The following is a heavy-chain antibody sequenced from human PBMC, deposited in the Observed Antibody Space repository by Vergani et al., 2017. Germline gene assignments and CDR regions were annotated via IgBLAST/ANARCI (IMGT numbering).Heavy chain of an antibody. V-gene: IGHV3-21*01. CDR2: IISSSSYI. J-gene: IGHJ4*02. Sequence: EVQLVESGGGLVKPGGSLRLSCAASGFTFSSYSMNWVRQAPGKGLEWVSSIISSSSYIYYADSVKGRFTISRDNAKNSLYLQMNSLRAEDTAVYYCARSGYSGYDYWGQGTLVTVSS. CDR3: ARSGYSGYDY. D-gene: IGHD5-12*01. CDR1: GFTFSSYS.